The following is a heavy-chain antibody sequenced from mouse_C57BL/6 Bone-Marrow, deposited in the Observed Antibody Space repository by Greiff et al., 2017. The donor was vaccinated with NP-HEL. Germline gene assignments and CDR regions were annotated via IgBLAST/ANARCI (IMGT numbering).Heavy chain of an antibody. V-gene: IGHV6-3*01. CDR2: IRLKSVNYAT. CDR3: TLYEWAMDD. D-gene: IGHD1-1*01. CDR1: GFTFSNYW. J-gene: IGHJ4*01. Sequence: EVKLMESGGGLVQPGGSMKLSCVASGFTFSNYWMNWVRQSPEKGLEWVAQIRLKSVNYATLYAVSVKGRFTISREDSNSSVYLQMINLRSEDTAIYYCTLYEWAMDDWGQGTSVTVSS.